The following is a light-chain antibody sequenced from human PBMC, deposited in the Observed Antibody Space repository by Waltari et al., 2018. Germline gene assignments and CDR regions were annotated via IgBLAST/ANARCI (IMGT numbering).Light chain of an antibody. V-gene: IGLV2-23*02. CDR3: SSYAGGNNLL. J-gene: IGLJ2*01. CDR1: NSDVGGYDY. Sequence: QSALTQPASVSGSPGQSITISCSGTNSDVGGYDYVSWYQHHPGKAPKLIIYDVTKGPSWVSNRFSGSKSGNTASLTISGLQAEDEADYYCSSYAGGNNLLFGGGTKVTVL. CDR2: DVT.